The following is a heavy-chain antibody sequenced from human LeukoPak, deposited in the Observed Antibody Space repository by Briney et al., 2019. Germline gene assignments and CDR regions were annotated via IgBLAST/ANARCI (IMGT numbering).Heavy chain of an antibody. CDR1: GFTVTNNC. CDR3: ARDGGSGTYSNSDHYNYFGIDV. J-gene: IGHJ6*02. D-gene: IGHD3-10*01. CDR2: RYTGDTT. Sequence: GGSLRLSCAASGFTVTNNCVTWVRQAPVKGLEWVSFRYTGDTTYYADSVKGRFSISGDTSRNILYLQMNSLRAEDTAVYYCARDGGSGTYSNSDHYNYFGIDVWGQGTTVTVSS. V-gene: IGHV3-66*01.